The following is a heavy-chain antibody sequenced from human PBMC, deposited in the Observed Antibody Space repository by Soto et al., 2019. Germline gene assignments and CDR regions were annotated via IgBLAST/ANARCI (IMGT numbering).Heavy chain of an antibody. CDR2: IYYSGST. V-gene: IGHV4-59*01. J-gene: IGHJ6*02. CDR1: GGAISSYY. Sequence: PSETLSLTFTVSGGAISSYYWSWIRQPPGLGLEWIVYIYYSGSTNYNPSLKSRVTISVDTSKNQFSLKLSSATAADTAVYYCARIGSWSLRDYYGMDVWGQGTKVT. D-gene: IGHD3-10*01. CDR3: ARIGSWSLRDYYGMDV.